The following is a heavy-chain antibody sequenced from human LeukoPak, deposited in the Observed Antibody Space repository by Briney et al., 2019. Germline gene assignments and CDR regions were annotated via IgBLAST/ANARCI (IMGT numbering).Heavy chain of an antibody. CDR2: ISSDGSNK. J-gene: IGHJ4*02. V-gene: IGHV3-30*18. D-gene: IGHD5-18*01. Sequence: GRSLRLSCAASGFTFSSYVMHWVRQAPGKGLEWVAVISSDGSNKYYADSVKGRLTISRDNSQNTLYLQMNSLRDEDTAVYYCAKNEGGWYSYGYSLDYWGQGTLVTVSS. CDR1: GFTFSSYV. CDR3: AKNEGGWYSYGYSLDY.